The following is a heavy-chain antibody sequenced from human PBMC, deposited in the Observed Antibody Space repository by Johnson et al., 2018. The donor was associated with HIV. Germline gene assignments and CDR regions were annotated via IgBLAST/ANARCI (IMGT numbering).Heavy chain of an antibody. CDR1: GLTFSSYG. CDR2: IQSTTDGGPP. D-gene: IGHD3-10*01. V-gene: IGHV3-15*01. J-gene: IGHJ3*02. Sequence: VQLVESGGGLIQPGGSLRLSCAASGLTFSSYGTPWVRPDPGKGLAWVGRIQSTTDGGPPDYAAAVKSRFTISRDESKNTLYLQMNSLKPEDTAVYYCTVGESFFDIWGQGTMVTVSS. CDR3: TVGESFFDI.